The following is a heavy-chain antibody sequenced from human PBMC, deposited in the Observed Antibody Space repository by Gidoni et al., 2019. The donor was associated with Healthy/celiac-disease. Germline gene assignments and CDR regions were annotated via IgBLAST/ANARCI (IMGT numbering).Heavy chain of an antibody. V-gene: IGHV1-24*01. CDR1: VYTLTALA. CDR3: ATSGTPTLAVAPRVYYYYGMDV. J-gene: IGHJ6*02. Sequence: HVQLVHSGPAFKQPGASVKVYCKFSVYTLTALAIPWVRQAPGKGLEWMGGFDPEDGETIYAQKFQGRVTMTEDTSTDTAYMELSSMRSEDTAVYYCATSGTPTLAVAPRVYYYYGMDVWGQGTTVTVSS. CDR2: FDPEDGET. D-gene: IGHD6-19*01.